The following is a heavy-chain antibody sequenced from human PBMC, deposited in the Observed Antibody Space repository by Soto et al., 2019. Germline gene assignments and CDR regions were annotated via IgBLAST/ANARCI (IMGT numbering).Heavy chain of an antibody. D-gene: IGHD1-26*01. J-gene: IGHJ6*02. CDR2: IVPMLGTP. CDR3: ARNVTYSSSLSQYSGMDV. Sequence: QVQLVQSGAEVKEPGSSVRVSCKASGGTFDNFIMNWVRQTPGQGLEWMGGIVPMLGTPTYAEKFKGRVTISASGSTSTLYMAVTSLRSADTAIYYCARNVTYSSSLSQYSGMDVWGQGTTVTVSS. CDR1: GGTFDNFI. V-gene: IGHV1-69*01.